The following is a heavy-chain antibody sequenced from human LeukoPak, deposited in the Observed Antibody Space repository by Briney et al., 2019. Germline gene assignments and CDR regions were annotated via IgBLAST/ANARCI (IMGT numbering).Heavy chain of an antibody. CDR3: ATSYDSSGDAFDI. CDR2: FDPEVGET. J-gene: IGHJ3*02. D-gene: IGHD3-22*01. V-gene: IGHV1-24*01. CDR1: GYTLTELS. Sequence: SVXVSXKVSGYTLTELSMHWVRQAPGKGLEWMGGFDPEVGETIYAQKFQGRVTMTEDTSTDTAYMELSSLRSEDTAVYYCATSYDSSGDAFDIWGQGTMVTVSS.